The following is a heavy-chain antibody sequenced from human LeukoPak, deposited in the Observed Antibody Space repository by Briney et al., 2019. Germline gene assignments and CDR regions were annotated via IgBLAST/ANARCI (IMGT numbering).Heavy chain of an antibody. D-gene: IGHD1-7*01. J-gene: IGHJ4*02. CDR3: TKDCCNYFFDS. CDR2: ISNTADNT. Sequence: GSLRLSFVVSGFALKDYGMAWVRPAPGRGLEWVSTISNTADNTHYADSVKYRFLVSRDNSKDTLYLQMFNLRVEDTGVYYCTKDCCNYFFDSWGQGTRVIVSP. CDR1: GFALKDYG. V-gene: IGHV3-23*01.